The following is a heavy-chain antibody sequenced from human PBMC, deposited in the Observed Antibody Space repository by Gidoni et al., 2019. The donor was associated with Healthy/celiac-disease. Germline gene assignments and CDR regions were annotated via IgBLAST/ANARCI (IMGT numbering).Heavy chain of an antibody. D-gene: IGHD6-13*01. Sequence: EVQLLESGGGLVQPGGSLRLSCASSGLTFSSYAMSWVRQAPGKGLEWVAAISGSGGSTYYAEYVKGRFTIYRDNAKNTLYLQMNSLRAEDTAVYYCAKGRVQQLVDWFDPWGQGTMVTVSS. V-gene: IGHV3-23*01. CDR3: AKGRVQQLVDWFDP. CDR2: ISGSGGST. J-gene: IGHJ5*02. CDR1: GLTFSSYA.